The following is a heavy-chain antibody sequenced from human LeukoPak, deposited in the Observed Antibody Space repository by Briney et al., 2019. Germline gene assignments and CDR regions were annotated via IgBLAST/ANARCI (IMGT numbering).Heavy chain of an antibody. Sequence: PSETLSLTCTVSGGSISSDYWSWIRQPPGKGLELIGYIYYSGITNYNPSLKSRVTILVDRSKEQFSLKLSSVTAADTAVYYCARLVDNDDSHGKGMDVWGQGTTVTVSS. CDR2: IYYSGIT. D-gene: IGHD4-11*01. V-gene: IGHV4-59*01. CDR1: GGSISSDY. CDR3: ARLVDNDDSHGKGMDV. J-gene: IGHJ6*02.